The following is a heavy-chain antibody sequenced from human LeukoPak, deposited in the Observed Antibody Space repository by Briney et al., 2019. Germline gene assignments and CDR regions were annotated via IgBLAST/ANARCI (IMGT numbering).Heavy chain of an antibody. CDR2: INPSGGST. D-gene: IGHD3-22*01. CDR3: ARGWAYDSSGYYNY. Sequence: ASVKVSCKASGGTFSSYAISWVRQAPGQGLEWMGIINPSGGSTSYAQKFQGRVTMTRDTSISTAYMELSRLRSDDTAVYYCARGWAYDSSGYYNYWGQGSLAIVSS. V-gene: IGHV1-46*01. J-gene: IGHJ4*02. CDR1: GGTFSSYA.